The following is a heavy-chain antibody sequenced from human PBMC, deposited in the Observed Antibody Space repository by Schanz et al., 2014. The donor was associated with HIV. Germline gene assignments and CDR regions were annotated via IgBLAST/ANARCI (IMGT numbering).Heavy chain of an antibody. D-gene: IGHD2-2*01. CDR2: ISNLGSP. CDR1: GGSVRTNY. V-gene: IGHV4-59*02. CDR3: ARTRVVPAVTGHDFWFVP. J-gene: IGHJ5*02. Sequence: QEQLQESGPGLVKPSETLSLSCAVSGGSVRTNYYSWIRQPPGKGLEWIGYISNLGSPKYNPALKNRLTLAVDTSKNHLALNVRSVTAADTAVYYCARTRVVPAVTGHDFWFVPWGRGTLVTVSS.